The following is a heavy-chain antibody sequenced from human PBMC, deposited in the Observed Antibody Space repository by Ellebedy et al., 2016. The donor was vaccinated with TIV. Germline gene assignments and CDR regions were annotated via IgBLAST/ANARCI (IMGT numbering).Heavy chain of an antibody. D-gene: IGHD1-26*01. J-gene: IGHJ4*02. CDR2: IYSGGDT. Sequence: GESLKISCTASGFTVGNNYMNWLRQAPGKGLEWVSLIYSGGDTVYADSVKGRFTISRDDARKSLYLQMNSLRAEDTAVYYCARSGEHDYWGQGTLVTVSS. CDR1: GFTVGNNY. CDR3: ARSGEHDY. V-gene: IGHV3-53*01.